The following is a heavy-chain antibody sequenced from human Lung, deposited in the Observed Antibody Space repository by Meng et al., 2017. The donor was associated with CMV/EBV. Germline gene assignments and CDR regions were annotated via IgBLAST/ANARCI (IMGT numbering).Heavy chain of an antibody. CDR2: IYTSGTT. J-gene: IGHJ4*02. CDR3: ARAEADTGNFDY. D-gene: IGHD6-19*01. V-gene: IGHV4-4*07. CDR1: GGSISSYY. Sequence: QVPLQGSGPGLVKPSENLSLTCTVSGGSISSYYWSWIRQSAGKGLEWIGRIYTSGTTIYNPSLKRRLTLSLDTSKNQFSLKLNSVTAADTAVYYCARAEADTGNFDYWGQGTLVTVSS.